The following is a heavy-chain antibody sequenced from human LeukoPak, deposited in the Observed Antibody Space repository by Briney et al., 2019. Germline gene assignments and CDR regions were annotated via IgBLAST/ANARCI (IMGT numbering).Heavy chain of an antibody. CDR1: GFTFSNAW. D-gene: IGHD6-6*01. CDR2: IKSKTDGGTT. Sequence: PGGSLRLSCAASGFTFSNAWMSWVRQAPGKGLEWVGRIKSKTDGGTTDYAAPVKGRFTISRDDSKNTLYLQMNSLRAEDTAVYYCAKDGVQLVPHSFDYWGQGTLVTVSS. V-gene: IGHV3-15*01. CDR3: AKDGVQLVPHSFDY. J-gene: IGHJ4*02.